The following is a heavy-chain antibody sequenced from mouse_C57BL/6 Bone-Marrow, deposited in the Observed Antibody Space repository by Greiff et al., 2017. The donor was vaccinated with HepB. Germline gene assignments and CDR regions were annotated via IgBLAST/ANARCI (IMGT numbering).Heavy chain of an antibody. CDR1: GYTFTNYW. J-gene: IGHJ3*01. CDR2: IYPGGGYT. CDR3: SSGAWFAY. Sequence: VQLQQSGAELVRPGTSVKMSCKASGYTFTNYWIGWAKQRPGHGLEWIGDIYPGGGYTNYNEKFKGKAPLTADKSSSTAYMQFSSLTSEDSALYYCSSGAWFAYWGQGTLVTVSA. V-gene: IGHV1-63*01.